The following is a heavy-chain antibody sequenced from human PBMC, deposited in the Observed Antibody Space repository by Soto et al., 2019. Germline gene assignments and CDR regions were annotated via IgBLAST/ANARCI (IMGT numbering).Heavy chain of an antibody. Sequence: EAQLLESGGGLVQPGGSLRLSCAASGFTFSSYAMSCVRQAPGKGLEWVSALSGSGGSTYYADSVKGRFTISRDNSKNTLYLHMNSLRAEDTAVYYCAKSLWWELLSPHYWGQGTLVTVSS. CDR1: GFTFSSYA. CDR3: AKSLWWELLSPHY. J-gene: IGHJ4*02. D-gene: IGHD1-26*01. CDR2: LSGSGGST. V-gene: IGHV3-23*01.